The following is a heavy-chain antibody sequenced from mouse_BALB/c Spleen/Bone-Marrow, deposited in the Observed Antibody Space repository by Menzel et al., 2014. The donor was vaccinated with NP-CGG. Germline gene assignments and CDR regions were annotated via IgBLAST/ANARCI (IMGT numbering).Heavy chain of an antibody. CDR2: ISYSGST. V-gene: IGHV3-8*02. Sequence: VQLQQSGPSLVKPSQTLSLPCSVTGDSITSGYWNWIRKFPGNKLEYMGYISYSGSTYYNPSLKSRISISRDISKNQYYLQLNSVTTEDTATYYCARDSSGGILAMDYWGQGTSVTVSS. J-gene: IGHJ4*01. D-gene: IGHD3-2*01. CDR1: GDSITSGY. CDR3: ARDSSGGILAMDY.